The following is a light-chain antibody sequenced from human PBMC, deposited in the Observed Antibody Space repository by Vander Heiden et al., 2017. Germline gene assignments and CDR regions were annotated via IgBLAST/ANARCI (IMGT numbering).Light chain of an antibody. CDR1: QSISSY. Sequence: DIQMTQSPSSLSASVGDRVTITCRASQSISSYLNWYQQKPGKAPKLLIYAASSLKSGVPSRFSGSGSGTDFTLTISRLQPEDFATYYCQQSYSTPWTFGQGTEVEIK. CDR2: AAS. J-gene: IGKJ1*01. V-gene: IGKV1-39*01. CDR3: QQSYSTPWT.